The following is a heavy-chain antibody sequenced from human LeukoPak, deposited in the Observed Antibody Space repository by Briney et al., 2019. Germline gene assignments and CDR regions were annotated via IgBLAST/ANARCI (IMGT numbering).Heavy chain of an antibody. V-gene: IGHV4-39*07. Sequence: SETLSLTCTVSGGSISSSSYYWGWIRQPPGKGLEWIGSIYYSGSTYYNPSLKSRVTISVDTSKNQFSLKLSSVTAADTAVYYCASRIAVAGPSTPVEWGQGTLVTVSS. CDR3: ASRIAVAGPSTPVE. CDR2: IYYSGST. J-gene: IGHJ4*02. CDR1: GGSISSSSYY. D-gene: IGHD6-19*01.